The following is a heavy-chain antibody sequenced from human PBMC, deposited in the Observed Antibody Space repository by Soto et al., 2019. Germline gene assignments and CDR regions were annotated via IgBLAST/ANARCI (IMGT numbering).Heavy chain of an antibody. V-gene: IGHV4-34*01. CDR3: ARGTYYYGSGTLGMDV. CDR2: INHSGST. Sequence: QVQLQQWGAGLLKPSETLSLTCAVYGGSFSGYYWSWIRQPPGKGLEWIGEINHSGSTNYNPSLKSRVTISXXTXKXPFSLKLSSVTAADTAVYYCARGTYYYGSGTLGMDVWGQGTTVTVSS. CDR1: GGSFSGYY. D-gene: IGHD3-10*01. J-gene: IGHJ6*02.